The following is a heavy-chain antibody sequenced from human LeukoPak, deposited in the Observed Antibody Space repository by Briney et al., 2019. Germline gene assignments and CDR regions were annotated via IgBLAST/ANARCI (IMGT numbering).Heavy chain of an antibody. J-gene: IGHJ5*02. CDR3: ARSPKRYCSGGSCYSIPYPFDP. D-gene: IGHD2-15*01. V-gene: IGHV4-59*01. Sequence: SETLSLTCTVPGGSISSYYWSWIRQPPGKGLEWIGYIYYSGSTNYNPSLKSRVTISVDTSKNQFSLKLSSVTAADTAVYYCARSPKRYCSGGSCYSIPYPFDPWGQGTLVTVSS. CDR2: IYYSGST. CDR1: GGSISSYY.